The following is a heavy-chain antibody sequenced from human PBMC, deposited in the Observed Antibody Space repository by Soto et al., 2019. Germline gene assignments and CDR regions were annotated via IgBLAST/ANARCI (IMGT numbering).Heavy chain of an antibody. CDR1: GFTFTDYY. CDR2: ISDSASTT. V-gene: IGHV3-11*01. J-gene: IGHJ4*02. CDR3: AKDMGTYYDFWSGYTPRFDY. D-gene: IGHD3-3*01. Sequence: GGSLRLSCVASGFTFTDYYMSWIRQAPGKGLEWVSYISDSASTTYYADSVKGRFSISRDNAKNSLYLQMNSLRAEDTAVYYCAKDMGTYYDFWSGYTPRFDYWGQGTLVTVSS.